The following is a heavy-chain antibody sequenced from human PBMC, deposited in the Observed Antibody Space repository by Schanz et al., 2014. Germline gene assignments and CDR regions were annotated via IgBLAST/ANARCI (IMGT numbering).Heavy chain of an antibody. CDR3: ALREKPYGPFAS. CDR1: GGSVSSGGDY. V-gene: IGHV4-31*09. CDR2: IYHSGST. Sequence: QVQLQESGPGLVKPSQTLSLTCTVSGGSVSSGGDYWSWIRQHPGKGLEWIGEIYHSGSTNYNPSLKSRVTISVDKPKKQFSLKVTSMTAADTAVYYCALREKPYGPFASWGQGALVTVSS. J-gene: IGHJ4*02. D-gene: IGHD3-10*01.